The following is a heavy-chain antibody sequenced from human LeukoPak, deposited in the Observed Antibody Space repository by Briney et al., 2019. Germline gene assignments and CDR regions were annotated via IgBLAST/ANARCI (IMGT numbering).Heavy chain of an antibody. CDR3: ARVWIAIPYYFDY. D-gene: IGHD2-2*03. Sequence: ASVKVSCKASGYTFTDYYINWVRQAPGQGLEWMGWINPNSGGTNYAQKFQGRVTMTRDTSISTAYMELSRLRSDDTAVYYCARVWIAIPYYFDYWGQGTLVTVSS. CDR1: GYTFTDYY. CDR2: INPNSGGT. V-gene: IGHV1-2*02. J-gene: IGHJ4*02.